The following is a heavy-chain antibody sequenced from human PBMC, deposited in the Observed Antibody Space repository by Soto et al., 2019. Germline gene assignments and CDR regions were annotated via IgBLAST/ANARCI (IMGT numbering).Heavy chain of an antibody. D-gene: IGHD6-19*01. CDR2: AHYSGNT. CDR1: GGSISSRY. Sequence: SETLSLTCTVSGGSISSRYCGWFRQPPGKGLEWIGYAHYSGNTNYNPSLKSRVTISADTSKNQFSLMLTSVTAADTAMYYCTTGSGWLVGYWGQGTLVTVSS. CDR3: TTGSGWLVGY. J-gene: IGHJ4*02. V-gene: IGHV4-59*08.